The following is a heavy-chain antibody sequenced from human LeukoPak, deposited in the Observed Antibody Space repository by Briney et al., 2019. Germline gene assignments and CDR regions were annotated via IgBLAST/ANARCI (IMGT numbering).Heavy chain of an antibody. CDR2: ISSSSSYI. CDR3: ARDWGLKLLAAAGPDFDY. Sequence: PGGSLRLSCAAPGFTFSSYSMNWVRQAPGKGLGWVSSISSSSSYIYYADSVKGRFTISRDNAKNSLYLQMNSLRAEDTAVYYCARDWGLKLLAAAGPDFDYWGQGTLVTVSS. CDR1: GFTFSSYS. D-gene: IGHD6-13*01. V-gene: IGHV3-21*01. J-gene: IGHJ4*02.